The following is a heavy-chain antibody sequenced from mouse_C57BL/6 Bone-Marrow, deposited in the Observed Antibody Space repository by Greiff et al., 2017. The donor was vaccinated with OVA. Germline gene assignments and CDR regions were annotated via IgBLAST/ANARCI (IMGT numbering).Heavy chain of an antibody. J-gene: IGHJ1*03. CDR1: GYTFTSYW. D-gene: IGHD2-4*01. CDR2: IHPNSGST. V-gene: IGHV1-64*01. CDR3: ARSDLLCYDYWYFDV. Sequence: QVQLQQPGAELVKPGASVKLSCKASGYTFTSYWMHWVKQRPGQGLEWIGMIHPNSGSTNYNEKFKSQATLTVDKSSSTAYMQLSSLTSEDSAVYYCARSDLLCYDYWYFDVWGTGTTVTVSS.